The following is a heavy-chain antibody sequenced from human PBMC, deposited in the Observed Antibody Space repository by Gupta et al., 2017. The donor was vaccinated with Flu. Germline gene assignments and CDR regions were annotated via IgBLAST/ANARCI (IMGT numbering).Heavy chain of an antibody. CDR3: AKGHSGWSPNWFDP. V-gene: IGHV3-23*01. J-gene: IGHJ5*02. CDR2: LSGSGGNT. D-gene: IGHD6-19*01. Sequence: VELLESGGDLIQSGGSLRLSWAASVLRFSDYAMGWVRQAPGKGLEWGATLSGSGGNTYYADSVKGRLTISRDNSRNTLFLQMNSLSPDDTAVYYCAKGHSGWSPNWFDPWGQGTLVTVSS. CDR1: VLRFSDYA.